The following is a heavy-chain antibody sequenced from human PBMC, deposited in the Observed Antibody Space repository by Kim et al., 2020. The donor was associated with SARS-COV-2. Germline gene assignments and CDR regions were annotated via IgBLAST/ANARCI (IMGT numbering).Heavy chain of an antibody. Sequence: ASVKVSCKASGYTFTGYYMHWVRQAPGQGLEWMGWINPNSGGTNYAQKFQGRVTMTRDTSISTAYMELSRLRSDDTAVYYCAIGGRGYSYGYDGSAFDIWGQGTMVTVSS. D-gene: IGHD5-18*01. CDR2: INPNSGGT. V-gene: IGHV1-2*02. J-gene: IGHJ3*02. CDR3: AIGGRGYSYGYDGSAFDI. CDR1: GYTFTGYY.